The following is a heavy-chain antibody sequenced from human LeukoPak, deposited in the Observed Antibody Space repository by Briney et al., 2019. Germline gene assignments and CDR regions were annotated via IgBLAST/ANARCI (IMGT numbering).Heavy chain of an antibody. V-gene: IGHV4-30-2*01. CDR1: GGSISSGDYY. CDR2: IYRSGST. Sequence: PSETLSLTCTVSGGSISSGDYYWNWIRQPPGKGLEWIGYIYRSGSTYYNPSLESRVTISVDMSKNQFSLKLTSVTAADTAVYYCARDGRDDFWSGYPDYWGQGTLVTVSS. D-gene: IGHD3-3*01. J-gene: IGHJ4*02. CDR3: ARDGRDDFWSGYPDY.